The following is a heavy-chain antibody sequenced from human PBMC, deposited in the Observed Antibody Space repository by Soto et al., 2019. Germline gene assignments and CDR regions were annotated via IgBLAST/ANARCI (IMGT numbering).Heavy chain of an antibody. CDR2: IYWDDDK. V-gene: IGHV2-5*02. CDR1: GFSLRSSPVG. CDR3: AHRLGGSSWNDGFFDF. J-gene: IGHJ4*02. Sequence: QITLKESGPMLVEPTEALALTCSFSGFSLRSSPVGVGWCRQPPGKALEWLAVIYWDDDKRYNPSLKTRITMTKDTSRNQVALTMTDMEPKDTATYFCAHRLGGSSWNDGFFDFWGQGFPVTVS. D-gene: IGHD1-1*01.